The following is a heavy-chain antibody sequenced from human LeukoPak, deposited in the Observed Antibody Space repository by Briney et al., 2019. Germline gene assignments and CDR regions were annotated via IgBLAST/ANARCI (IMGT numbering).Heavy chain of an antibody. CDR3: AKDARGGRGWYFFDH. CDR2: LSGGGGTT. J-gene: IGHJ4*02. D-gene: IGHD6-19*01. Sequence: PGGSLRLSCEASGFTFSTYAMSWVRQAPGKGLEWVSCLSGGGGTTFYPDSVKGRFTISRDNSKNTLYLQMNSLRAEDTAVYYCAKDARGGRGWYFFDHGGQGTRVTVS. V-gene: IGHV3-23*01. CDR1: GFTFSTYA.